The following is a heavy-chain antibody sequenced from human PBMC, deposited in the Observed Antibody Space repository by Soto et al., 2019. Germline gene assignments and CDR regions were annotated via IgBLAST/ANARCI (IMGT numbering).Heavy chain of an antibody. CDR1: GFTFSSYS. CDR3: ARIGETRFIDY. D-gene: IGHD2-21*01. Sequence: GGSLRLSCAASGFTFSSYSMNWVRQAPGKGLEWVSSISSSSSYIYYADSVKGRFTISRDNAKNSLYLQMNSLRAEDTAVYYCARIGETRFIDYWGQGTLVTVSS. V-gene: IGHV3-21*01. J-gene: IGHJ4*02. CDR2: ISSSSSYI.